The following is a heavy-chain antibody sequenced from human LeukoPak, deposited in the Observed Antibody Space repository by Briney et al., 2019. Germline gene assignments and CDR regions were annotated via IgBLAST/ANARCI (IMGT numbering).Heavy chain of an antibody. CDR1: GYTFTGYY. CDR2: INPNSGGT. V-gene: IGHV1-2*06. D-gene: IGHD6-19*01. Sequence: ASVKVSCKASGYTFTGYYMHWVRQAPGQGLEWMGRINPNSGGTNYAQKFQGRVTMTRDTSISTAYMELNRLRSDDTAVYYCARDQAYSSGWKFDYWGQGTLVTVSS. J-gene: IGHJ4*02. CDR3: ARDQAYSSGWKFDY.